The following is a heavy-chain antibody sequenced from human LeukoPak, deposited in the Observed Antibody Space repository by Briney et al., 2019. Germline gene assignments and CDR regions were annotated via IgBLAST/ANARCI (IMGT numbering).Heavy chain of an antibody. Sequence: SETLSLTCTVSGGSIRSNNYYWGWIRQPPGKGLEWIGSIYYSGSTYYNPSLKSRVTISVDTSKNQFSLKLSSVTAADTAVYSLAVGATHFAYWGQGTLSPSPQ. CDR2: IYYSGST. CDR1: GGSIRSNNYY. J-gene: IGHJ4*02. D-gene: IGHD1-26*01. V-gene: IGHV4-39*01. CDR3: AVGATHFAY.